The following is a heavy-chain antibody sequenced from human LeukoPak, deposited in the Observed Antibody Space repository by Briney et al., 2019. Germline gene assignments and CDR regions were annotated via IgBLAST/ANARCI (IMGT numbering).Heavy chain of an antibody. Sequence: GGSLRLSCAASGFTFRSYEMNWVRQAPGKGLEWLSYISGSGSTIYCAGSVKGRFTISRYNAKNSLYLQMNILKAWDTAVYYCATFIIGPTIDFWGQGTLVTVSS. V-gene: IGHV3-48*03. D-gene: IGHD3-10*01. J-gene: IGHJ4*02. CDR1: GFTFRSYE. CDR2: ISGSGSTI. CDR3: ATFIIGPTIDF.